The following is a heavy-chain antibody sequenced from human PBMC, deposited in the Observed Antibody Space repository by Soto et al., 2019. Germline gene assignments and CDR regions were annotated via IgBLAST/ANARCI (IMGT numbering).Heavy chain of an antibody. CDR3: TRGPRASSGGTGAY. CDR1: GFSFDSYW. V-gene: IGHV3-74*01. CDR2: IDYDGTTT. D-gene: IGHD2-2*01. J-gene: IGHJ4*02. Sequence: QLVEAGGGLVQPEGSLRLSCTVSGFSFDSYWMHWVRQAPGKGPVWVSRIDYDGTTTNYADFVKGRFTISRDNAKNTLYLQMNSLRSEDTAVYYCTRGPRASSGGTGAYWGQGTLVTVSS.